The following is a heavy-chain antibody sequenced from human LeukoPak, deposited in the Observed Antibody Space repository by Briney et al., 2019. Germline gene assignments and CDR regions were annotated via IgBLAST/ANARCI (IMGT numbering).Heavy chain of an antibody. D-gene: IGHD1-1*01. CDR1: GYTFTDYG. J-gene: IGHJ3*02. CDR3: ARPVASPERFDI. Sequence: ASVKVSCKASGYTFTDYGISWVRQAPGQGLEWMGWISGGHTNYGQKLQGRVTMTTDTSTTTAYMELRSLRSDDTAVYYCARPVASPERFDIWGQGTMVTVSS. V-gene: IGHV1-18*01. CDR2: ISGGHT.